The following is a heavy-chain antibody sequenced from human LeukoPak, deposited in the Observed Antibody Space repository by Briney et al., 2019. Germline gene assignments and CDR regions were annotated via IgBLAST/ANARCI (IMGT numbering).Heavy chain of an antibody. CDR2: IYTSGST. J-gene: IGHJ5*02. V-gene: IGHV4-4*09. Sequence: PSETLSLTCTVSGGSFSSYYWSWIRQPPGKGLEWIGYIYTSGSTNYNPSLKSRVTISVDTSKNQFSLKLSSVTAADTAVYYCARQIVGAKYNWFDPWGQGTLVTVSS. CDR3: ARQIVGAKYNWFDP. CDR1: GGSFSSYY. D-gene: IGHD1-26*01.